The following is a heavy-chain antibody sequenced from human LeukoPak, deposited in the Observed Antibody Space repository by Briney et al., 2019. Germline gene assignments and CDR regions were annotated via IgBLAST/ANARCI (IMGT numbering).Heavy chain of an antibody. Sequence: PGGSLRLSCAASGFTFSNYAMSWVRQPPGKGLEWVSTVSGSGLSTYSADSVKGRFTISRDNPKDTLSLQMNRLRAKDTGIYDCEKDRISVAAPSNWFDPWGQGTLVTVSS. V-gene: IGHV3-23*01. CDR2: VSGSGLST. CDR1: GFTFSNYA. D-gene: IGHD6-13*01. J-gene: IGHJ5*02. CDR3: EKDRISVAAPSNWFDP.